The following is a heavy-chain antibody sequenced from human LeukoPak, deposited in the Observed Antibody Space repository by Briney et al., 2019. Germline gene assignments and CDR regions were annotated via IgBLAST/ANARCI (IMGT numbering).Heavy chain of an antibody. CDR1: GGSIGSYY. Sequence: SETLSLTCTVSGGSIGSYYWSWIRQPPGKGLEWIGYIYYSGSTNYNPSLKSRVTISVDTSKNQFSLKLSSVTAADTAVYYCARQEIAAAFDPWGQGTLVTVSS. V-gene: IGHV4-59*08. D-gene: IGHD6-13*01. CDR3: ARQEIAAAFDP. CDR2: IYYSGST. J-gene: IGHJ5*02.